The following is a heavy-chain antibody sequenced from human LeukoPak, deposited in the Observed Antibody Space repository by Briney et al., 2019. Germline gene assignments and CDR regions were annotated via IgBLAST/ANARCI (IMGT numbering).Heavy chain of an antibody. J-gene: IGHJ4*02. D-gene: IGHD5-12*01. CDR1: GGSFSGYY. V-gene: IGHV4-34*01. CDR2: INHSGST. Sequence: PSETLSLTCAVYGGSFSGYYWSWIRQPPGKGLEWIGEINHSGSTNYNPSLKSRVTISVDTSKNQFSLKPSSVTAADTAVYYCARRYSGYDFAYWGQGTLVTVSS. CDR3: ARRYSGYDFAY.